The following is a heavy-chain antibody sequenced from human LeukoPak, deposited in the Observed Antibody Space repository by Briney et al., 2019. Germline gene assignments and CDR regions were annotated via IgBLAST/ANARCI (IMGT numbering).Heavy chain of an antibody. CDR3: ARVDYNKWFDP. J-gene: IGHJ5*02. CDR2: IYSDGNT. Sequence: GGSLRLSCVASGFTVRRNYMSWIRQAPGKGLEWVSIIYSDGNTYYADSVKGRFTISRDISKNTLYLQMNSLRAEDMAVYYCARVDYNKWFDPWGQGTLVTVSS. D-gene: IGHD4-11*01. CDR1: GFTVRRNY. V-gene: IGHV3-66*01.